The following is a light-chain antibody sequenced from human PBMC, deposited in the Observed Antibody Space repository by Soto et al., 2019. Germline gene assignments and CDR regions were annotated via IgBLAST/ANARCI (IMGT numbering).Light chain of an antibody. J-gene: IGLJ3*02. Sequence: QSALTQPASVSGSPGQSITISCTGTSGDIGGYYYVSWYQQHPGKAPKLIIFEVRNRPSGVSYRFSGSKSGISASLTIAGLQAEDEAYYYCSSYTSSNSVVYGGGTKLTVL. V-gene: IGLV2-14*01. CDR3: SSYTSSNSVV. CDR2: EVR. CDR1: SGDIGGYYY.